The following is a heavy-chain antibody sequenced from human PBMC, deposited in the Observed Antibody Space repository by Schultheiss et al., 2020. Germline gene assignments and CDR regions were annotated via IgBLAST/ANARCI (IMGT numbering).Heavy chain of an antibody. CDR2: IYYSGST. D-gene: IGHD1-7*01. Sequence: SETLSLTCTVSGGSISSYYWSWIRQPPGKGLEWIGYIYYSGSTNYNPSLKSRVTISVDTSKNQFSLKLSSVTAADTAVYFCARGDWNSADHWGQGTLVTVSS. J-gene: IGHJ4*02. CDR3: ARGDWNSADH. CDR1: GGSISSYY. V-gene: IGHV4-59*08.